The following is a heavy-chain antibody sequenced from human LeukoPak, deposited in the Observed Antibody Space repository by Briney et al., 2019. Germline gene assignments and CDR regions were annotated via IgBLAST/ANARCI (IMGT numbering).Heavy chain of an antibody. CDR3: ATDLRDYVWGSYRRFDY. V-gene: IGHV1-24*01. J-gene: IGHJ4*02. CDR1: GYTLTELS. Sequence: ASVKVSCKVSGYTLTELSMHWVRQAPGKGREWMGGFDPEDGETIYAQKFQGRVTMTEDTSTDTAYMELSSLRSEDTAVYYCATDLRDYVWGSYRRFDYWGQGTLVTVSS. CDR2: FDPEDGET. D-gene: IGHD3-16*02.